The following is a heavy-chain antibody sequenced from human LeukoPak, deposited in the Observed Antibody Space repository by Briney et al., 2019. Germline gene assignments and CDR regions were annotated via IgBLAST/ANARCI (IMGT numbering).Heavy chain of an antibody. Sequence: PGGSLRLSCAASGFTFSSYEMNWVRQAPGKGLEWVSCISSSGSTIYYADSVKGRFTISRDNAKNSLYLQMNSLRAEDTAVYYCARDREEYDYWGQGTLVTVSS. CDR3: ARDREEYDY. J-gene: IGHJ4*02. V-gene: IGHV3-48*03. CDR2: ISSSGSTI. CDR1: GFTFSSYE. D-gene: IGHD3-10*01.